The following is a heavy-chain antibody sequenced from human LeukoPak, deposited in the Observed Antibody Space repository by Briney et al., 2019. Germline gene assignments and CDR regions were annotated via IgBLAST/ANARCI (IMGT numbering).Heavy chain of an antibody. Sequence: GGSLRLSCEASGFTFSGYWMHWVRQAPGKGLVWVSRMSSDSTRSSHADSVKGRFTISRDNSKNTLYLQMNSLRAEDTAVYYCASIPGIAAAGTVDYWGQGTLVTVSS. V-gene: IGHV3-74*01. CDR3: ASIPGIAAAGTVDY. CDR1: GFTFSGYW. CDR2: MSSDSTRS. J-gene: IGHJ4*02. D-gene: IGHD6-13*01.